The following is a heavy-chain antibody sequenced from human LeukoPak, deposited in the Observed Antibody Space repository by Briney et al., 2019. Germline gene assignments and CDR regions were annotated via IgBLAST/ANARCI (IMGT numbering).Heavy chain of an antibody. CDR3: AKDPGRMDSYGQPFFSY. CDR2: ISGSGGST. J-gene: IGHJ4*02. D-gene: IGHD5-18*01. Sequence: GGSLRLSCAASGFTFSSYAMSWVRQAPGKGLEWVSAISGSGGSTYYADSVKGRFTISRDNSKNTLYLQMNSLRAEDTAVYYCAKDPGRMDSYGQPFFSYWGQGTLVTVSS. V-gene: IGHV3-23*01. CDR1: GFTFSSYA.